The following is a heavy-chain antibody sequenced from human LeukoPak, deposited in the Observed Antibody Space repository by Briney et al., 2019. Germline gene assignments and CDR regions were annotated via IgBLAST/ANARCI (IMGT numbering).Heavy chain of an antibody. J-gene: IGHJ4*02. CDR3: ARGYIGYCSGGSCYPLGY. V-gene: IGHV3-74*01. CDR1: GFTFSSYW. CDR2: INSDGSST. D-gene: IGHD2-15*01. Sequence: GGSLRLSCAASGFTFSSYWMHWVRHAPGKGLVWVSCINSDGSSTNYADSVKGRFTISRDNAMNTLYLQMDSLRAEDTAVYYCARGYIGYCSGGSCYPLGYWGQGTLVTVSS.